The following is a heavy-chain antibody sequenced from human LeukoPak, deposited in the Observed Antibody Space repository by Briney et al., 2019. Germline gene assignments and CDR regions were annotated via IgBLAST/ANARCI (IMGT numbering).Heavy chain of an antibody. Sequence: PGGSLRLSCAASGFTFDDYGMSWVRQAPGKGLEWVSGINWNGGSTGYADSVKGRFTISRDNAKNSPYLQMNSLRAEDTALYYCARGSSGWYGHAFDIWGQGTMVTVSS. D-gene: IGHD6-19*01. CDR2: INWNGGST. CDR1: GFTFDDYG. CDR3: ARGSSGWYGHAFDI. V-gene: IGHV3-20*04. J-gene: IGHJ3*02.